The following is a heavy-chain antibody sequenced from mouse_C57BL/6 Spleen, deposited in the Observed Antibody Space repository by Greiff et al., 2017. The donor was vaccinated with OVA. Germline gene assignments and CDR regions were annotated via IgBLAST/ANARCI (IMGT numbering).Heavy chain of an antibody. CDR3: AREGGNYFDY. Sequence: EVMLVESEGGLVQPGSSMKLSCTASGFTFSDYYMAWVRQVPEKGLEWVANINYDGSSTYYLDSLKSRFIISRDNAKNILYLQMSSLKSEDTATYYCAREGGNYFDYWGQGTTLTVSS. V-gene: IGHV5-16*01. CDR2: INYDGSST. CDR1: GFTFSDYY. J-gene: IGHJ2*01.